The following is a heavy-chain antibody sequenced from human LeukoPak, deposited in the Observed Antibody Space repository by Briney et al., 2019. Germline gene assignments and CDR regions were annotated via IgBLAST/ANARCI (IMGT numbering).Heavy chain of an antibody. J-gene: IGHJ4*02. Sequence: SETLSLTCTVSGGSISSYYWSWIRQPPGKGLEWIGYIYYSGSTNYNPSLKSRVTISVDTSKNQFSLKLSSVTAADTAVYYCARAVGDYTNEGFFDYWGQGTLVTVSS. CDR1: GGSISSYY. D-gene: IGHD4-17*01. CDR2: IYYSGST. CDR3: ARAVGDYTNEGFFDY. V-gene: IGHV4-59*01.